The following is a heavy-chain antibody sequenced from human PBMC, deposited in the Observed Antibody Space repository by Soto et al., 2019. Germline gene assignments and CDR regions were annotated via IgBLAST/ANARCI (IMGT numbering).Heavy chain of an antibody. CDR2: ISGSGGST. Sequence: SGGSLRLSCAASGFTFSSYAMSWVRQAPGKGLEWVSAISGSGGSTYYADSVKGRFTISRDNSKNTLYLQMNSLRAEDTAVYYCARDYCTNGVCSNDAFDIWGQGTMVTVSS. D-gene: IGHD2-8*01. J-gene: IGHJ3*02. V-gene: IGHV3-23*01. CDR3: ARDYCTNGVCSNDAFDI. CDR1: GFTFSSYA.